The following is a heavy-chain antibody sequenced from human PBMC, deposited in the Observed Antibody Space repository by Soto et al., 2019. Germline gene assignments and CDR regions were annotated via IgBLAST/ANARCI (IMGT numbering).Heavy chain of an antibody. D-gene: IGHD3-3*01. J-gene: IGHJ4*02. Sequence: QVQLVQSGAEVKKPGASVKVSCKASGYTFTSYAMHWVRQAPGQRLEGMGWINAGNGNTKYSQKFQGRVPITRDTSASTAYMELSSLRSEDTAVYYCARESYDFWSGYYPIFDYWGQGTLVTVSS. CDR3: ARESYDFWSGYYPIFDY. CDR1: GYTFTSYA. V-gene: IGHV1-3*01. CDR2: INAGNGNT.